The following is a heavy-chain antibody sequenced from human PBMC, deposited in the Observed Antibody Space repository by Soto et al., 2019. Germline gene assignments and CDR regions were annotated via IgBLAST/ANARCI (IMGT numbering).Heavy chain of an antibody. CDR1: GGTFSSYT. CDR2: IIPILGIA. J-gene: IGHJ4*02. V-gene: IGHV1-69*08. D-gene: IGHD2-15*01. CDR3: ARDGYCSGGSCTTWGY. Sequence: QVQLVQSGAEVKKPGSSVKVSCKASGGTFSSYTISWVRQAPGQVLEWMGRIIPILGIANYAQKFQGRVTITADKSTSTAYMELSSLRSEDTAVYYCARDGYCSGGSCTTWGYWGQGTLVTVSS.